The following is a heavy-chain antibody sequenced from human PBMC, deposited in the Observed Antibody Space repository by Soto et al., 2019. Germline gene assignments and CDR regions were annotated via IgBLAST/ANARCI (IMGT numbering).Heavy chain of an antibody. D-gene: IGHD3-10*01. CDR1: GFTFSSYG. J-gene: IGHJ6*02. CDR3: ASPYGSGRSYYGMDV. CDR2: ISYDGSNK. V-gene: IGHV3-30*03. Sequence: GGSLRLSCAASGFTFSSYGMHWVRQAPGKGLEWVAVISYDGSNKYYADSVKGRFTISRDNSKNTLYLQMNSLRAEDTAVYYCASPYGSGRSYYGMDVWGQGTTVTVSS.